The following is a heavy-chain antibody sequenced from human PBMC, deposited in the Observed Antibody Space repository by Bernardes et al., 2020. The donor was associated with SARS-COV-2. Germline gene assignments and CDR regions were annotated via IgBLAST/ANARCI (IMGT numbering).Heavy chain of an antibody. Sequence: GRSLRLSCAASGFNFISFSMNWVRQAPGKGLEWVSYISRSSDTIYYADSMRGRFTVSRDNAKNSLYLEMNSLRDEDTAIYYCARVKLGGNFVGPLDYYGMDVWGHGTTVNVSS. CDR1: GFNFISFS. D-gene: IGHD2-21*02. CDR2: ISRSSDTI. J-gene: IGHJ6*02. V-gene: IGHV3-48*02. CDR3: ARVKLGGNFVGPLDYYGMDV.